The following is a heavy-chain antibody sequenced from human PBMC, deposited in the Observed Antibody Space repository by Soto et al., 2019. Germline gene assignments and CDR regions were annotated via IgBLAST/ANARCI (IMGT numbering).Heavy chain of an antibody. J-gene: IGHJ5*02. D-gene: IGHD2-15*01. CDR3: ATAGCSGGSCYSNWFDP. CDR1: GYTLTELS. Sequence: ASVKVSCKVSGYTLTELSMHWVRQAPGKGLEWMGGFDPEDGETIYAQKFQGRVTMTEDTSTDTAYMELSSLRSEDTAVYYCATAGCSGGSCYSNWFDPWGQGTLVTVSS. V-gene: IGHV1-24*01. CDR2: FDPEDGET.